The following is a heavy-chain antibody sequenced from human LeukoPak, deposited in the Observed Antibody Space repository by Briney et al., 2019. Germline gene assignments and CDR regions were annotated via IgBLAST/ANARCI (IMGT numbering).Heavy chain of an antibody. J-gene: IGHJ5*02. V-gene: IGHV4-39*01. CDR3: ARISGPRAGWFDP. D-gene: IGHD5-12*01. CDR2: IYYSGST. Sequence: SETLSLTCTVSGGSISSSSYYWGWIRQPPGKGLEWIGSIYYSGSTYYNPSLKSRVTISVDTSKNQFSLKLSSVTAADTAVYYCARISGPRAGWFDPWGQGTLVTVSS. CDR1: GGSISSSSYY.